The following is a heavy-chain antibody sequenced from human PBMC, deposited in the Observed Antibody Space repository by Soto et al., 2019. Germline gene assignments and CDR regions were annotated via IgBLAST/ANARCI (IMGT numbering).Heavy chain of an antibody. CDR1: GASVSRGSYS. J-gene: IGHJ3*02. CDR2: YFQGGDA. V-gene: IGHV4-30-2*01. D-gene: IGHD3-22*01. Sequence: QLQLQESDSGLVRPAQTLSLTCAVSGASVSRGSYSWSWIRQPPGKGLGWIGFYFQGGDAYYNPSLESRVAISVDRSKNQFSLKLRSVTAADTAVYYCARLDYQSSGSYAFDIWGQGTTVTVSS. CDR3: ARLDYQSSGSYAFDI.